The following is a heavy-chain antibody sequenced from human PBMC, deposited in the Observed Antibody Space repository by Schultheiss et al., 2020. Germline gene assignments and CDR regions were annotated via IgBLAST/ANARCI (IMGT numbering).Heavy chain of an antibody. V-gene: IGHV3-48*02. CDR3: ARWVAVAGPGGTFDY. J-gene: IGHJ4*02. CDR2: SSSSGTIT. CDR1: GFTFSSYA. D-gene: IGHD6-19*01. Sequence: GGSLRLSCAASGFTFSSYAMSWVRQAPGKGLEWVSYSSSSGTITYYADSVKGRFTTSRDNAKNSLYLQMNTLRDEDTAVYYCARWVAVAGPGGTFDYWGQGTLVTGSS.